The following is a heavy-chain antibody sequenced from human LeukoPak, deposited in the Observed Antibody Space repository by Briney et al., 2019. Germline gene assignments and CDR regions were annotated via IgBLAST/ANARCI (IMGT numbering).Heavy chain of an antibody. CDR1: GFTFSSYS. V-gene: IGHV3-21*01. CDR2: ISSSSSYI. D-gene: IGHD3-10*01. CDR3: ARDLATHGPGSHGMDV. J-gene: IGHJ6*02. Sequence: GGSLRLSCAASGFTFSSYSMNWVRQAPGKGPEWVSSISSSSSYIYYADSVKGRFTISRDNAKNSLYLQMNSLRDEDTAVYYCARDLATHGPGSHGMDVWGQGTTVTVSS.